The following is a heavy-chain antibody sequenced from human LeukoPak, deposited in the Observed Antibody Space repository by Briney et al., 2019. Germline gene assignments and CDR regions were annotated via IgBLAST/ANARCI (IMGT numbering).Heavy chain of an antibody. CDR3: ARVGRICSSTSCYTYYYGMDV. CDR2: IKQDGSEK. J-gene: IGHJ6*02. CDR1: GFTFSSYW. D-gene: IGHD2-2*02. Sequence: GGSLRLSCAASGFTFSSYWMSWVRQAPGKGLEWVANIKQDGSEKHYVDSVKGRFTISRDNAKNSLYLQMNSLRAEDTAVYYCARVGRICSSTSCYTYYYGMDVWGQGTTVTVSS. V-gene: IGHV3-7*01.